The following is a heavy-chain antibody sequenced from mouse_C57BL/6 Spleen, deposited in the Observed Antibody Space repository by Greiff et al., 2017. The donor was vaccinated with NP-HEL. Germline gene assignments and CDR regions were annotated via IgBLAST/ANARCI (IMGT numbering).Heavy chain of an antibody. CDR2: IDPSDSYT. CDR1: GYTFTSYW. V-gene: IGHV1-69*01. Sequence: QVQLQQPGAELVMPGASVKLSCKASGYTFTSYWMHWVKQRPGQGLEWIGEIDPSDSYTNYNQKFKGKSTLTVDKSSSTAYMQLSSLTSEDSAVYYCARRADGYYGYFEGWGTGTTVTVSA. J-gene: IGHJ1*03. CDR3: ARRADGYYGYFEG. D-gene: IGHD2-3*01.